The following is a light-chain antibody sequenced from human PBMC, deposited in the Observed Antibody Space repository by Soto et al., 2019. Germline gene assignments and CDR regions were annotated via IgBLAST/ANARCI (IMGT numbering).Light chain of an antibody. CDR1: QSISSY. V-gene: IGKV1-39*01. CDR2: AAS. Sequence: DIQMTQSPSSLSTSVGDRVTITCLAIQSISSYLNWYQQKPGKAPKLLIYAASSLQSGVPSRFSGSGSGTDFTLTISSLQPEDFEPYYCQQSYSNPQTFGQGTKVDIK. J-gene: IGKJ1*01. CDR3: QQSYSNPQT.